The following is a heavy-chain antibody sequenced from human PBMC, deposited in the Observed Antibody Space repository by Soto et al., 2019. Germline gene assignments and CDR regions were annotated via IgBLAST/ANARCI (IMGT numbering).Heavy chain of an antibody. CDR3: ARSNLYSSSWYYYYYGMDV. CDR1: GYSFTTYW. V-gene: IGHV5-51*01. CDR2: IYPGDSNT. Sequence: LKISCKSSGYSFTTYWIGWVRQMPGKGLEWMGMIYPGDSNTRYSPSLQGQVTLSVDKSINTAYLQWSSLKASDTAMYYCARSNLYSSSWYYYYYGMDVWGQGTTVTVSS. D-gene: IGHD6-13*01. J-gene: IGHJ6*02.